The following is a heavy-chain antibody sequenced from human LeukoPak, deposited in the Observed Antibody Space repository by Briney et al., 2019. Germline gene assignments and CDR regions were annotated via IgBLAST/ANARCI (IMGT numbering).Heavy chain of an antibody. CDR2: ISGGSRYI. CDR1: GFTFSFYS. Sequence: GGSLRLSCATSGFTFSFYSLSWVRQAPGKGLEWVSSISGGSRYIEYADSVKGRFTISTDNAKNSLHLQMNSLTAADTAVYYCARGHSSGYYVKYWGQGTLVTVSS. J-gene: IGHJ4*02. V-gene: IGHV3-21*06. CDR3: ARGHSSGYYVKY. D-gene: IGHD3-22*01.